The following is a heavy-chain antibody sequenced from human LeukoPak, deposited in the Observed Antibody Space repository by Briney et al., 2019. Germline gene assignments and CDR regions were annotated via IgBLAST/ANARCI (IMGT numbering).Heavy chain of an antibody. CDR2: IYYSGSI. V-gene: IGHV4-39*01. D-gene: IGHD3-22*01. Sequence: SETLSLTCTVSGGSISSSSYYWGWIRPPPGKGLEGMGSIYYSGSIYYNPPLKIRLTISVETSKTQFPLKLSSVTAADTAVYYCARLATYYYDSSGYSCAFDIWGQGTMVTVSS. CDR1: GGSISSSSYY. CDR3: ARLATYYYDSSGYSCAFDI. J-gene: IGHJ3*02.